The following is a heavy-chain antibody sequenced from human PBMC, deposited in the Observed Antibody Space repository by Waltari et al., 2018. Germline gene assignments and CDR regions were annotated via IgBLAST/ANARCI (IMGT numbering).Heavy chain of an antibody. J-gene: IGHJ6*02. D-gene: IGHD2-2*01. CDR3: ASQGSRDHYYYGMDV. V-gene: IGHV1-46*01. CDR1: GYTFTSYY. CDR2: INPRGGST. Sequence: QVQLVQSGAEVKKPGASVKVSCKASGYTFTSYYMHWVRQAPGQGLEWMGIINPRGGSTSYAQKVQGRVTMTRDTSTSTVYMELSSLRSEDTAVYYCASQGSRDHYYYGMDVWGQGTTVTVSS.